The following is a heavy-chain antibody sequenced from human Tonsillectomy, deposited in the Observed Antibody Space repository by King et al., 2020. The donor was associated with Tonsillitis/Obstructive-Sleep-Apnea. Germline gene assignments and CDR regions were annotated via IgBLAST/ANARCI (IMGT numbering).Heavy chain of an antibody. CDR3: AKDIGNGYNSDH. V-gene: IGHV3-9*01. Sequence: VQLGESGGGLVQPGRSLRLSCAASGFTFDDYAMHWVRQAPGKGLEWVSGISWNSGSIGYADSVKGRFTISRDNAKNSLYLQMNSLRAEDTALYYCAKDIGNGYNSDHWGQGTLVTVSS. CDR1: GFTFDDYA. D-gene: IGHD5-24*01. J-gene: IGHJ4*02. CDR2: ISWNSGSI.